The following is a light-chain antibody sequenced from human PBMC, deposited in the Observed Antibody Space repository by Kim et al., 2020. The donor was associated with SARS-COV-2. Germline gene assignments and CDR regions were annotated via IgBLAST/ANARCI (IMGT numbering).Light chain of an antibody. CDR2: GDD. Sequence: GQKVTISCSGSRSKMGNNLVSWYQQVPGTAPNLIIYGDDKRPSGIPARFSGSKSGTSATLAITGLQTGDEADYYCSTWDDSLTAVLFGAGTKLTVL. CDR3: STWDDSLTAVL. J-gene: IGLJ2*01. CDR1: RSKMGNNL. V-gene: IGLV1-51*01.